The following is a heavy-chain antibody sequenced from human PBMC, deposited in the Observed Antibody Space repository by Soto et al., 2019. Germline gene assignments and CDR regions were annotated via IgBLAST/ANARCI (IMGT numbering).Heavy chain of an antibody. J-gene: IGHJ4*02. D-gene: IGHD2-15*01. CDR1: GGTFSSYA. CDR3: ARESRYCSGGSCYFLPGIDY. Sequence: QVQLVQSGAEVKKPGSSVKVSCKASGGTFSSYAISWVRQAPGQGLEWMGGIIPIFGTANYAQKFQGRVTITADESTSTAYTELSSLRSGDTAVYYCARESRYCSGGSCYFLPGIDYWGQGTLVTVSS. CDR2: IIPIFGTA. V-gene: IGHV1-69*12.